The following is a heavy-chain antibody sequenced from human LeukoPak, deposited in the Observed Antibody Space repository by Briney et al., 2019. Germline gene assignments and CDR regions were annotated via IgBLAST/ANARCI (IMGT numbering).Heavy chain of an antibody. D-gene: IGHD3-22*01. CDR1: GFTFSTYW. V-gene: IGHV3-7*01. CDR3: AKGRSYYDSSGAFDI. J-gene: IGHJ3*02. CDR2: IKQDGSEK. Sequence: GGSLRLSCAASGFTFSTYWMSWVRQAPGKGLEWVANIKQDGSEKYYVDSVKGRFTISRDNAKNSLYLQMNSLRAEDTAVYYCAKGRSYYDSSGAFDIWGQGTMVTVSS.